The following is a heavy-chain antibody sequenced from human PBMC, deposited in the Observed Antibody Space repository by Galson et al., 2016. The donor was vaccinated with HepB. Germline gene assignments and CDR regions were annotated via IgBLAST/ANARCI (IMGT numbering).Heavy chain of an antibody. J-gene: IGHJ4*02. CDR3: AKAPERDYDFWSGYPDY. V-gene: IGHV3-33*06. D-gene: IGHD3-3*01. CDR2: VWFDGSKK. Sequence: SLRLSCAASGFSSSNYGMHWVRQAPGKGLEWVALVWFDGSKKYYADSVKGRFTISRDNSKNTLYLQMNSLRAEDSALYYCAKAPERDYDFWSGYPDYWGQGTLVTVSS. CDR1: GFSSSNYG.